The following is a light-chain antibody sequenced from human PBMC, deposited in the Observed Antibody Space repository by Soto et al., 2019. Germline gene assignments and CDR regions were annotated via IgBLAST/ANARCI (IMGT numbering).Light chain of an antibody. CDR3: QQYNSYSET. V-gene: IGKV1-5*01. CDR2: DAS. Sequence: EIQVTQSPATLSASVGDRVTITCRASQSLNSLLAWYQQKPGRAPKLLIYDASTLESGVPSRFSGSGSGTEFTLTISSLQPDDFATYYCQQYNSYSETFAQGTKVAIK. J-gene: IGKJ1*01. CDR1: QSLNSL.